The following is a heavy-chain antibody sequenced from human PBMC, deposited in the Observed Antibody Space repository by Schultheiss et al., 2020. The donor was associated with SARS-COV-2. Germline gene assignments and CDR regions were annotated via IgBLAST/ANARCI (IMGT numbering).Heavy chain of an antibody. CDR2: INSDGSST. CDR3: AKDYVAVALYYFDY. D-gene: IGHD6-19*01. V-gene: IGHV3-74*01. J-gene: IGHJ4*02. Sequence: GGSLRLSCAASGFTFSSYWMHWVRQAPGKGLVWVSRINSDGSSTSYADSVKGRFTISRDNAKNSLYLQMNSLRAEDTALYYCAKDYVAVALYYFDYWGQGTLVTVSS. CDR1: GFTFSSYW.